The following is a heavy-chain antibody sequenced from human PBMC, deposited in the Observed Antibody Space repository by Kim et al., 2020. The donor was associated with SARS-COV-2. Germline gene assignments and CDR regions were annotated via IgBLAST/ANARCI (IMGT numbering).Heavy chain of an antibody. D-gene: IGHD6-13*01. J-gene: IGHJ4*02. Sequence: YSPTFQGQLTISADKSISTAYLQWSSLKASDTAMYYCARQPGIAAAGTNYWGQGTLVTVSS. V-gene: IGHV5-51*01. CDR3: ARQPGIAAAGTNY.